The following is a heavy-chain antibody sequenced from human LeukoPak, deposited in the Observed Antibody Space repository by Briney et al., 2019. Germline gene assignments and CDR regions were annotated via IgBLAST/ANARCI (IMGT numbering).Heavy chain of an antibody. CDR3: ARVSFKAIVGATEYYYYGMDV. J-gene: IGHJ6*02. CDR1: GYTFSTYG. Sequence: ASVKVSCKASGYTFSTYGISWVRQATGQGLEWMGWMNPNSGNTGYAQKFQGRVTMTRNTSISTAYMELSSLRSEDTAVYYCARVSFKAIVGATEYYYYGMDVWGQGTTVTVSS. CDR2: MNPNSGNT. V-gene: IGHV1-8*02. D-gene: IGHD1-26*01.